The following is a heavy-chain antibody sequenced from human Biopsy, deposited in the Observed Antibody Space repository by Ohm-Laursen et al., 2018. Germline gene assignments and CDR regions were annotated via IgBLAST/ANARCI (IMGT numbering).Heavy chain of an antibody. V-gene: IGHV2-70*11. CDR3: ARLGIYYFQSSTAYYFDY. CDR2: IDWDDDR. Sequence: QTLTLTCTVSGLSLSSSGVSVSWTRQPPGKALEWLARIDWDDDRYYTTSLETRLTISKDTSKTRVVLTMTNMDPVDTATYYCARLGIYYFQSSTAYYFDYWGQGTLVIVSS. J-gene: IGHJ4*02. D-gene: IGHD3-22*01. CDR1: GLSLSSSGVS.